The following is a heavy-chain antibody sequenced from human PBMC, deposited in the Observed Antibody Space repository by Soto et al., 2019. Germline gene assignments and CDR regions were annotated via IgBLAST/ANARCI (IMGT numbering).Heavy chain of an antibody. CDR3: TGSLSFAFDI. J-gene: IGHJ3*02. CDR1: GFSFSDSV. V-gene: IGHV3-73*01. CDR2: ITSTADTYAT. Sequence: EVQLVESGGGLVQHGGSLKLSCAASGFSFSDSVMHWVRQVSGKGLEWVGRITSTADTYATAYTASVKGRFTVSRDDSTNTAYLQISSLKAEDTAVYYCTGSLSFAFDIWGQGTMVHVSS.